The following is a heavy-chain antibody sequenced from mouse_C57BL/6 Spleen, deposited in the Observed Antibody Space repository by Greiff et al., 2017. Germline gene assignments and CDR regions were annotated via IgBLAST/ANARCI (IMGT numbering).Heavy chain of an antibody. CDR3: ARDDYGSRPFAY. D-gene: IGHD1-1*01. V-gene: IGHV7-1*01. CDR1: GFTFSDFY. Sequence: EVKLMESGGGLVQSGRSLRLSCATSGFTFSDFYMEWVRQAPGKGLEWIAASRNKANDYTTEYSASVKGRFIVSRDTSQSILYLQMNALRAEDTAIYYGARDDYGSRPFAYWGQGTLVTVSA. CDR2: SRNKANDYTT. J-gene: IGHJ3*01.